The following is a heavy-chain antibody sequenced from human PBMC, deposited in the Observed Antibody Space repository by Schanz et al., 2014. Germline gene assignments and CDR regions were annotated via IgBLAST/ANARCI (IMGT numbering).Heavy chain of an antibody. V-gene: IGHV4-39*01. J-gene: IGHJ4*02. Sequence: QLQLQESGPGLVKPSETLSLTCTVSGGSISSSTYYWGWIRQPPRKGLEWIGIIYYSGSTYYNTSRRGGVPVCVDASKNQFCRKLGSVAAADTAVYYCAKTSVLCPWGYFDYWGQGTRGTVSA. CDR2: IYYSGST. CDR3: AKTSVLCPWGYFDY. CDR1: GGSISSSTYY. D-gene: IGHD2-21*01.